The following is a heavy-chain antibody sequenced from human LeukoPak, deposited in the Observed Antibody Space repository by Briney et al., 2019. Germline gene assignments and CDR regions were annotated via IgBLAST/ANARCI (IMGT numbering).Heavy chain of an antibody. CDR3: ATLSYYDYVWGSYRLDY. CDR1: GYTFTSYY. V-gene: IGHV1-46*01. CDR2: INPSGGST. J-gene: IGHJ4*02. Sequence: ASVKVSCKASGYTFTSYYMHWVRQAPGQGLEWMGIINPSGGSTSYAQKFQGRVTMTRDTSTSTVYMELSSLRSEDTAVYYCATLSYYDYVWGSYRLDYWGQGTLVTVSS. D-gene: IGHD3-16*02.